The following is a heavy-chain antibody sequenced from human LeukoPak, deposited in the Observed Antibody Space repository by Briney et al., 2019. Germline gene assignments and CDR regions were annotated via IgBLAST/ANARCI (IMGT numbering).Heavy chain of an antibody. Sequence: GESLKISCKGSGYSFTSYWIGWVRQMPGKGLEWMGIIYPGDSDTRYSPSFQGQVTISADKSISTAYLQWSSLKASDTAMYYCARRPHCSGGSCYSLDYWGQGTLVTVSS. CDR2: IYPGDSDT. CDR1: GYSFTSYW. J-gene: IGHJ4*02. CDR3: ARRPHCSGGSCYSLDY. D-gene: IGHD2-15*01. V-gene: IGHV5-51*01.